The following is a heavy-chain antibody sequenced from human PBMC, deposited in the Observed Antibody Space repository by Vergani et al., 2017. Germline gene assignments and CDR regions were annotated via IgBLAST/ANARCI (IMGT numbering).Heavy chain of an antibody. CDR1: GFSLSTSGVG. D-gene: IGHD3-22*01. CDR3: AHREDSSGYYYFAFDY. J-gene: IGHJ4*02. Sequence: QITLKESGPTLVKPTQTLTLTCTFSGFSLSTSGVGVGWIRQPPGKALGWLALIYWDDDKRYSPSLKSRLTITKDTSKNQVVLTMTNMDPVDTATYYCAHREDSSGYYYFAFDYWGQGTLVTVSS. V-gene: IGHV2-5*02. CDR2: IYWDDDK.